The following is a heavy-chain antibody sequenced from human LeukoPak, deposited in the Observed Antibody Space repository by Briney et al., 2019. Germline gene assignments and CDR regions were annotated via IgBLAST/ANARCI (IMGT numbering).Heavy chain of an antibody. Sequence: SETLSLTCAVYGGSFSGYYWSWLRQPPGKGLEGMGEINHSGSTNYNPSLKSRVTISVDTSKNQFSLKLSSVTAADTAVYYCARGPTYYYGSASGALGYWGQGTLVTVSS. CDR2: INHSGST. V-gene: IGHV4-34*01. CDR1: GGSFSGYY. D-gene: IGHD3-10*01. J-gene: IGHJ4*02. CDR3: ARGPTYYYGSASGALGY.